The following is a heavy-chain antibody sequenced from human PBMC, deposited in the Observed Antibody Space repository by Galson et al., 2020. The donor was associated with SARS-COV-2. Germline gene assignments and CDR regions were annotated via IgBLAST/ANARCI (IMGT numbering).Heavy chain of an antibody. CDR1: GYTFTSYG. Sequence: ASVKVSCKDSGYTFTSYGIRWVRQAPGQGLEWMGWISAYNGNTNYAQKLQGRVTMTKDTSTSTAYMELKSLRSDDTAVYYCARDLYGAYDPGFWGQGTLVTVSS. CDR2: ISAYNGNT. CDR3: ARDLYGAYDPGF. D-gene: IGHD3-3*01. V-gene: IGHV1-18*04. J-gene: IGHJ4*02.